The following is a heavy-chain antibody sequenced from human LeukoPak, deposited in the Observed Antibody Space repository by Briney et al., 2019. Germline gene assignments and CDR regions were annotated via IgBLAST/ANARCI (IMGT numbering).Heavy chain of an antibody. CDR3: ARGPYCSSTSCYSRNWFDP. J-gene: IGHJ5*02. D-gene: IGHD2-2*02. CDR2: IIPIFGTA. CDR1: GGTFSSYA. Sequence: GASVKVSCKASGGTFSSYAISWVRQAPGQGLEWMGGIIPIFGTANYAQKFQGRVTITADESTSTAYMELSSLRSEDTAVYYCARGPYCSSTSCYSRNWFDPWGQGTLVTVSS. V-gene: IGHV1-69*13.